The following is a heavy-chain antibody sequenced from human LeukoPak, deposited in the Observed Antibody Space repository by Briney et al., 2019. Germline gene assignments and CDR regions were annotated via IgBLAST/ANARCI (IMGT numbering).Heavy chain of an antibody. V-gene: IGHV1-69*04. D-gene: IGHD3-9*01. CDR1: GGTFSSYA. CDR2: VTPILGVG. Sequence: GASVKLSCKASGGTFSSYAISWMRQAPAQGIEWMGRVTPILGVGNYAQKLQGRVTITADKSKSTAYMELSSLRAEDTAVYYCASSTSGYYDLLTGYLKFGGWGQGALVSLAS. J-gene: IGHJ4*02. CDR3: ASSTSGYYDLLTGYLKFGG.